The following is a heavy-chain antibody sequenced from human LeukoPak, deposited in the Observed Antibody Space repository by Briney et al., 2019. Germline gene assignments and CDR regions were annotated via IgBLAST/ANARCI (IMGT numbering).Heavy chain of an antibody. Sequence: GGTLRLSCAASGFPFSSYAMNWVRQAPGKGLEWVSYISSSSGTIYYADSVKGRFTISRDNAKNSLYLQMNSLRAEDTAVYYCPLELGEGFDYWGQGTLVTVSS. CDR3: PLELGEGFDY. D-gene: IGHD1-7*01. CDR2: ISSSSGTI. J-gene: IGHJ4*02. V-gene: IGHV3-48*01. CDR1: GFPFSSYA.